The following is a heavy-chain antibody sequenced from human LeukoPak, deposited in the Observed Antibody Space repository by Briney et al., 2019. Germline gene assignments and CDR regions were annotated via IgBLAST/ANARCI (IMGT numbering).Heavy chain of an antibody. CDR3: ARFPRFGEPYFDY. CDR2: IYTSGST. V-gene: IGHV4-61*02. D-gene: IGHD3-10*01. CDR1: GGSISSGSYY. Sequence: SETLSLTCTVSGGSISSGSYYWSWIRQPAGKGLEWIGRIYTSGSTNYNPSLKSRVTISVDTSKNQFSLKLSSVTAADTAVYYCARFPRFGEPYFDYWGQGTLVTVSS. J-gene: IGHJ4*02.